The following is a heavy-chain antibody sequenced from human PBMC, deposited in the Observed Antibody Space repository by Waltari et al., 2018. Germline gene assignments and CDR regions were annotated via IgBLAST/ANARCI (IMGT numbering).Heavy chain of an antibody. CDR3: ARQIHYGGNIYYFDY. CDR2: IYPGDSDT. Sequence: EVQLVQSGAEVKKPGESLKISCKGSGSSFTSYWIGWVRQMPGKGLEWMGIIYPGDSDTRYSPSFQGQVTISADKSISTAYLQWSSLKASDTAMYYCARQIHYGGNIYYFDYWGQGTLVTVSS. CDR1: GSSFTSYW. V-gene: IGHV5-51*01. D-gene: IGHD4-17*01. J-gene: IGHJ4*02.